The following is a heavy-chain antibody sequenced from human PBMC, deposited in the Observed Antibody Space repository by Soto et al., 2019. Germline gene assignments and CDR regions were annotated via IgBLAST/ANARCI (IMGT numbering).Heavy chain of an antibody. CDR3: ARDRLGRFSLNYYYYGMDV. J-gene: IGHJ6*02. CDR1: GYTFTSYA. CDR2: INAGNGNT. V-gene: IGHV1-3*01. Sequence: QVQLVQSGAEVKKPGASVKVSCKASGYTFTSYAMHWVRQAPGQRLEWLGWINAGNGNTKYSQKFQGRVTITRDTAASTAYMELSSLRSEDTAVYYCARDRLGRFSLNYYYYGMDVWGQGTTVTVSS. D-gene: IGHD3-10*01.